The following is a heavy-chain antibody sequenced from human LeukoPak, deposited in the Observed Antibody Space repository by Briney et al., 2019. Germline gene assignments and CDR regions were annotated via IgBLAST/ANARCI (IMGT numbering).Heavy chain of an antibody. V-gene: IGHV1-18*01. CDR3: ARERILVAGTIDY. J-gene: IGHJ4*02. CDR1: GYTFTGYG. D-gene: IGHD6-19*01. CDR2: ISAYNGNT. Sequence: GASVKVSCKASGYTFTGYGISWVRQAPGQGLEWMGWISAYNGNTHHPQKFQGRVTMTTDTSTSTAYMELMSLRSDDTAVYYCARERILVAGTIDYWGQGTLVTVSS.